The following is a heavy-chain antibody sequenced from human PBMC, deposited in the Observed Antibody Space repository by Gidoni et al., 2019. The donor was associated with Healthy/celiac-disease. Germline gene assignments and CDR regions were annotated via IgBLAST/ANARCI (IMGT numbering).Heavy chain of an antibody. J-gene: IGHJ4*02. CDR1: GGTFSSYT. D-gene: IGHD2-8*01. CDR2: IIPIRGIA. V-gene: IGHV1-69*02. CDR3: ARAMAWGVGGINFDY. Sequence: QVQLVQSGAEVKKPGSSVKVSCKASGGTFSSYTISWVRQAPGQGLECMGRIIPIRGIANYAQTFPGRVTITADKSTSTAYMELSSLRSEDTAVYSCARAMAWGVGGINFDYWGQGTLVTVSS.